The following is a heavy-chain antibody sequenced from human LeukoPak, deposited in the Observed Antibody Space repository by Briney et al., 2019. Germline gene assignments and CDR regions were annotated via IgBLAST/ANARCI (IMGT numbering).Heavy chain of an antibody. CDR1: GFTFGGYG. J-gene: IGHJ4*02. D-gene: IGHD1-14*01. CDR2: IAYDGSRA. CDR3: TRYNNDHFDY. V-gene: IGHV3-33*01. Sequence: GGSLRLSCAGSGFTFGGYGMHWFRQTPGKGLEWVAVIAYDGSRAFYADSVKGRFTISRDNSKNTMSVQMDDLTAEETAVYYCTRYNNDHFDYWGQGTLVTVSS.